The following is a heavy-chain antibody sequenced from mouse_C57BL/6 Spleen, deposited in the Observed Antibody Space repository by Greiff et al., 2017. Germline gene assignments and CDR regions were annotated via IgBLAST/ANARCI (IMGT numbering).Heavy chain of an antibody. CDR3: ARHEGGARGFAY. V-gene: IGHV1-62-2*01. D-gene: IGHD3-1*01. CDR2: FYPGSGSI. J-gene: IGHJ3*01. Sequence: VKLQESGAELVQPGASVTLSCKASGYTFTEYTIHWVKQRSGQGLEWIGWFYPGSGSIKYNEKFKDKATLTADKSSSTVYMEISRLTAEDSAVYFCARHEGGARGFAYWGQGTLVTVSA. CDR1: GYTFTEYT.